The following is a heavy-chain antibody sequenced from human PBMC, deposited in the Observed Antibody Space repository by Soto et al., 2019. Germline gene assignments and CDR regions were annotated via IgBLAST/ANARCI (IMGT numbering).Heavy chain of an antibody. V-gene: IGHV1-69*01. Sequence: QVQLVQSGAEVKRPGSSVKVSCKASGGTFSTYAITWVRQAPGQGLEWMGGIIPVFGTTNYAQKFQGRVTMTADVSSTTMYMELSRLRAEDTALYFCTSNADCGGDGYSYWGQGTQVTVSS. J-gene: IGHJ4*02. CDR3: TSNADCGGDGYSY. D-gene: IGHD2-21*02. CDR2: IIPVFGTT. CDR1: GGTFSTYA.